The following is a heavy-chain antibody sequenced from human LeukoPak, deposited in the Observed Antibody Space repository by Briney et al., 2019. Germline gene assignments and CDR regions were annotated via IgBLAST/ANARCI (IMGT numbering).Heavy chain of an antibody. Sequence: GGSLRLSCAASGFTFSSYSMNWVRQAPGKGLEWVSSISSSSTYIYYADSVKGRFTISRDNAKNSLNLQMNSLRAEDTAVYYCARGYPPIEESSSWYYFDYWGQGTLVTVSS. V-gene: IGHV3-21*01. CDR1: GFTFSSYS. CDR3: ARGYPPIEESSSWYYFDY. CDR2: ISSSSTYI. D-gene: IGHD6-13*01. J-gene: IGHJ4*02.